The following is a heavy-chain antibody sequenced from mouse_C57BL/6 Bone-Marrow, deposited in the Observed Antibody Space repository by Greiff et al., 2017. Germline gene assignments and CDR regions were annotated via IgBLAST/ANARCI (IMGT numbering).Heavy chain of an antibody. D-gene: IGHD1-1*01. CDR3: ARKGEVVATRYFDG. Sequence: VQLQQSGAELARPGASVKLSCKASGYTFTSYGISWVKQRTGQGLEWIGEIYPRSGNTYYNEKFKGKATLTADKSSSTAYMELRSLTSEDSAVYFCARKGEVVATRYFDGWGTGTTVTVSS. CDR1: GYTFTSYG. CDR2: IYPRSGNT. J-gene: IGHJ1*03. V-gene: IGHV1-81*01.